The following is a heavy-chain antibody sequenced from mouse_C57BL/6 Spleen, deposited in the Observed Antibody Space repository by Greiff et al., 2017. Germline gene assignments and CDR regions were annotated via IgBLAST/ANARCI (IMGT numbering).Heavy chain of an antibody. V-gene: IGHV1-52*01. J-gene: IGHJ3*01. CDR2: IDPSDSET. CDR3: ARSGDYGSSPFAY. D-gene: IGHD1-1*01. CDR1: GYTFTSYW. Sequence: QVQLKQPGAELVRPGSSVKLSCKASGYTFTSYWMHWVKQRPIQGLEWIGNIDPSDSETHYNQKFKDKATLTVDKSSSTAYMQLSSLTSEDSAVYYCARSGDYGSSPFAYWGQGTLVTVSA.